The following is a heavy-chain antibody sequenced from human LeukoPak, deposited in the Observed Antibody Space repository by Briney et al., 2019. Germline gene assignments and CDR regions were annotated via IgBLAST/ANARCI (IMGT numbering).Heavy chain of an antibody. J-gene: IGHJ4*02. CDR3: ARGDYGDYYRRFDY. CDR2: INAGNGNT. Sequence: ASVKVSCKASGYTFTSYAMHWVRQAPGQRLEWMGWINAGNGNTKYSQELQGRVTITRDTSASTAYMELSSLRSEDMAVYYCARGDYGDYYRRFDYWGQGTLVTVSS. CDR1: GYTFTSYA. V-gene: IGHV1-3*03. D-gene: IGHD4-17*01.